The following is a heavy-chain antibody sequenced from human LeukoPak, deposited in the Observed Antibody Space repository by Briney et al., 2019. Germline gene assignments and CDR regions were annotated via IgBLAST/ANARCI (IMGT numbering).Heavy chain of an antibody. CDR3: ARERRDGYSAEGGDAFDI. V-gene: IGHV4-61*02. D-gene: IGHD5-24*01. Sequence: PSETLSLTCTVSGGSISSGSYYWSWIRQPAGKGLEWIGRIYTSGSTNYNPSLESRVTISVDTSENQFSLKLSPVTAADTAVYYCARERRDGYSAEGGDAFDIWGQGTMVTVSS. CDR1: GGSISSGSYY. J-gene: IGHJ3*02. CDR2: IYTSGST.